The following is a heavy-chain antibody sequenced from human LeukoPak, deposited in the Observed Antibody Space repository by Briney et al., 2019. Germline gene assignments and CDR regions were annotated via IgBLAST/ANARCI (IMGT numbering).Heavy chain of an antibody. V-gene: IGHV1-46*01. D-gene: IGHD3-10*01. CDR3: ARGNELLDELYYYSMDV. J-gene: IGHJ6*03. CDR2: INPRGGST. CDR1: GYTFTSHF. Sequence: ASVKVSCKASGYTFTSHFMHWVRQAPGQGLEWMGIINPRGGSTSYTQKFQGRVTMTRDTSTSTVYMELSSLRSEDTAVYYCARGNELLDELYYYSMDVWGKGTMVIVSS.